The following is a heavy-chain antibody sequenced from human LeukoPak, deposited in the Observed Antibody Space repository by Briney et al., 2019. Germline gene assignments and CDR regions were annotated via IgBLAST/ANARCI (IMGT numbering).Heavy chain of an antibody. CDR2: IYTSGST. Sequence: SETLSLTCTVSGGSISSYYWSWIRQPAGKGLEWIGRIYTSGSTNYNPSLKSRVTMSADTSKNQFSLKLSSVTVADTAVYYCAAEVAATLTFDYWGQGTLVTVSS. D-gene: IGHD2-15*01. V-gene: IGHV4-4*07. CDR1: GGSISSYY. CDR3: AAEVAATLTFDY. J-gene: IGHJ4*02.